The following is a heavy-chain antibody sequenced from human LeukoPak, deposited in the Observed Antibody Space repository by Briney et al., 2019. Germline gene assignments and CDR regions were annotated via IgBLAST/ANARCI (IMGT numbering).Heavy chain of an antibody. CDR2: LSASGGST. D-gene: IGHD6-19*01. Sequence: GGSLRLSCAASGFAFSTYAMSWARQAPGKGLERVSALSASGGSTYYADSVKGRFTISRDNSKNTLYLRMNSLRAEDTAVYYCAKDLGWYFDYWGQGILVTVSS. V-gene: IGHV3-23*01. J-gene: IGHJ4*02. CDR3: AKDLGWYFDY. CDR1: GFAFSTYA.